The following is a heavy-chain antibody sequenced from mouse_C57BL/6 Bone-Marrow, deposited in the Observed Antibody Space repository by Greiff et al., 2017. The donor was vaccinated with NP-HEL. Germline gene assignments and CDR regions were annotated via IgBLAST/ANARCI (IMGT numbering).Heavy chain of an antibody. CDR3: ARHDYGSSYGFDY. D-gene: IGHD1-1*01. CDR1: GFTFSDYY. V-gene: IGHV5-12*01. CDR2: ISNGGGST. J-gene: IGHJ2*01. Sequence: EVQVVESGGGLVQPGGSLKLSCAASGFTFSDYYMYWVRQTPEKRLEWVAYISNGGGSTYYPDTVKGRFTISRDNAKNTLYLQMSRLKSEDTAMYYCARHDYGSSYGFDYWGQGTTLTVSS.